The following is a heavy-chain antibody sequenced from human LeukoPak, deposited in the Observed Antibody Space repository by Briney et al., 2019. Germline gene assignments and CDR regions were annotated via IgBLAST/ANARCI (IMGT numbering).Heavy chain of an antibody. CDR1: GYTFTGYY. D-gene: IGHD3-22*01. Sequence: GASVKVSCKASGYTFTGYYMHWVRQAPGQGLEWMGWINPNSGGTNYAQKFQGRVTMTRDTSISTAYMELSRLRSDDTAVYYCARVWYYYDSSGQNFDYWGQGTLVTVSS. CDR3: ARVWYYYDSSGQNFDY. V-gene: IGHV1-2*02. CDR2: INPNSGGT. J-gene: IGHJ4*02.